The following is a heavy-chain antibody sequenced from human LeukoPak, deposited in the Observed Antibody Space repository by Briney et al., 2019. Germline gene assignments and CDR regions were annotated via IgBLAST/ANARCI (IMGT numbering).Heavy chain of an antibody. V-gene: IGHV1-18*01. D-gene: IGHD3-3*01. Sequence: GASVKVSCKASGYTFTSYGISWVRQAPGQGLEWMGWISAYNGNTNYAQKLQGRVTMTTDTSTSTAYMELRSLRSDDTAVYYCARTSPYDFWSGYLSNYYYYGMDVWGQGTTVTVSS. J-gene: IGHJ6*02. CDR3: ARTSPYDFWSGYLSNYYYYGMDV. CDR2: ISAYNGNT. CDR1: GYTFTSYG.